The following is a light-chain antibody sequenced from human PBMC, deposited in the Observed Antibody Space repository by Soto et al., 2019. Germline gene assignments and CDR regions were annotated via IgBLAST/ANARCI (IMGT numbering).Light chain of an antibody. J-gene: IGLJ2*01. CDR2: EDN. V-gene: IGLV6-57*02. CDR3: QSYDSSNHVV. Sequence: NFMLTRPHSVSESPGKTVTISCTGSSGSIASNYVQWYQQRPGSAPTTVIYEDNQRPSGVPDRFSGSIDSSSNSASLTISGLKTEDEADYYCQSYDSSNHVVFGGGTKLTVL. CDR1: SGSIASNY.